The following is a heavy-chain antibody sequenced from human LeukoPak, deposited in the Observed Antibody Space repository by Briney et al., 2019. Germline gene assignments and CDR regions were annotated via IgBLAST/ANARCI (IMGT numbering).Heavy chain of an antibody. V-gene: IGHV1-2*02. CDR1: GYTFTGYY. D-gene: IGHD3-10*01. J-gene: IGHJ4*02. Sequence: ASVKVSCKASGYTFTGYYMHWVRQAPGRGLEWMGWINPNSGGTNYAQKFQGRVTMTRDTSISTAYMELSRLRSDDTAVYYCARAPITMVRGVMGYWGQGTLVTVSS. CDR3: ARAPITMVRGVMGY. CDR2: INPNSGGT.